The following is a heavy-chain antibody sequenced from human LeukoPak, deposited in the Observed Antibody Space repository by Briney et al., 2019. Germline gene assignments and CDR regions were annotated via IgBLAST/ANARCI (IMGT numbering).Heavy chain of an antibody. CDR2: IYYSGST. CDR1: GGSISSGDYY. V-gene: IGHV4-30-4*08. J-gene: IGHJ4*02. CDR3: AREVVLEWQLPQYFDY. Sequence: PSETLSLTCTVSGGSISSGDYYWSCIRRPPGKGLECIGYIYYSGSTYYNPSLKSRVTISVDTSKNQFSLKLSSVTAADTAVYYCAREVVLEWQLPQYFDYWGQGTPVTVSS. D-gene: IGHD2-15*01.